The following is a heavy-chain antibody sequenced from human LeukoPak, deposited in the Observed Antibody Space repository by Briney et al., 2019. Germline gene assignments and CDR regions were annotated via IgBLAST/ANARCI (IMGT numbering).Heavy chain of an antibody. CDR2: ISGSGAST. Sequence: GGSLRLSCLTSGFTLSTNAMSWVRQAPGKGLEWISGISGSGASTYYADSVKGRFTISRDDSRNTLYLQMNSLRGDDTAVYYCAKGPREWLFRGLPVPRYYFDYWGQGTLVTVSS. J-gene: IGHJ4*02. D-gene: IGHD3-3*01. CDR1: GFTLSTNA. CDR3: AKGPREWLFRGLPVPRYYFDY. V-gene: IGHV3-23*01.